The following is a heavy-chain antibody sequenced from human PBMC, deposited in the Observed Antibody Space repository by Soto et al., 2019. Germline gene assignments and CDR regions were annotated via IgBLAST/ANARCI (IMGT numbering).Heavy chain of an antibody. J-gene: IGHJ4*02. CDR2: IKQDGSEK. Sequence: GGSLRLSCAASGFTFSSYWMSWVRQAPGKGLEWVANIKQDGSEKYYVDSVKGRFTISRDNAKNSLYLRLISLRAEDTAVYYCARSHDYYDSSAYWYWGQGTLVTVSS. CDR1: GFTFSSYW. V-gene: IGHV3-7*05. D-gene: IGHD3-22*01. CDR3: ARSHDYYDSSAYWY.